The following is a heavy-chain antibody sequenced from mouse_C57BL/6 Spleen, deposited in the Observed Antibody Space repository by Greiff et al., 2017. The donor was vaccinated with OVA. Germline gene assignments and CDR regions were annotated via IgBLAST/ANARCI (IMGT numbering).Heavy chain of an antibody. Sequence: QVQLQQSGAELVRPGASVTLSCKASGYTFTDYEMHWVKQTPVHGLEWIGAIDPETGGTAYNQKFKGTAILTADKSSSTAYMELRSLTSEDSAVYYCTRQLRLRRYYAMDYWGQGTSVTVSS. CDR3: TRQLRLRRYYAMDY. CDR2: IDPETGGT. J-gene: IGHJ4*01. D-gene: IGHD3-2*02. V-gene: IGHV1-15*01. CDR1: GYTFTDYE.